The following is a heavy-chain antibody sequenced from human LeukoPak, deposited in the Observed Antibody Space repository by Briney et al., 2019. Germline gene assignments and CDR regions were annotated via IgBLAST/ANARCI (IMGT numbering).Heavy chain of an antibody. CDR2: FDPEDGET. CDR3: AAVKTYYYASSGYYFPLNAFDI. V-gene: IGHV1-24*01. J-gene: IGHJ3*02. CDR1: GYTLTELS. D-gene: IGHD3-22*01. Sequence: GASVKVSCKVSGYTLTELSMHWVRQAPGKGLEWMGGFDPEDGETIYAQKFQGRVTMTEDTSTDTAYMELSSLRSEDTAVYYCAAVKTYYYASSGYYFPLNAFDIWGQGTMVTVSS.